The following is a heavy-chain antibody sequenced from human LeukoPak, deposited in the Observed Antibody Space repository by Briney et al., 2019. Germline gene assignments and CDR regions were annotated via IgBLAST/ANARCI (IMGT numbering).Heavy chain of an antibody. J-gene: IGHJ4*02. V-gene: IGHV3-74*01. Sequence: GGSLRLSCAASGFTFSSYWMHWVRQAPGKGLVWVSRINSDGSSTNYADSVKGRFTISRDNAKNTLYLQMNSLRAEDTAVYYCATGPPYGKFDYWGQGTLVTVSS. CDR3: ATGPPYGKFDY. CDR1: GFTFSSYW. D-gene: IGHD3-10*01. CDR2: INSDGSST.